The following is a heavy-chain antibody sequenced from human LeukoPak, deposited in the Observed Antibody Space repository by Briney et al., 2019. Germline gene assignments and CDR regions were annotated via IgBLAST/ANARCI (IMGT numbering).Heavy chain of an antibody. J-gene: IGHJ4*02. V-gene: IGHV1-2*02. Sequence: ASVKVSCKSSGYTFTDYYMHWVRQAPGQGLGWMGWINPKSGGTNYAQNFQGRVTMTRNTSISTAYMELSRLRSDDTAVYYCARGYYDSSGYTIDYWGQGTLVTVSS. CDR3: ARGYYDSSGYTIDY. D-gene: IGHD3-22*01. CDR1: GYTFTDYY. CDR2: INPKSGGT.